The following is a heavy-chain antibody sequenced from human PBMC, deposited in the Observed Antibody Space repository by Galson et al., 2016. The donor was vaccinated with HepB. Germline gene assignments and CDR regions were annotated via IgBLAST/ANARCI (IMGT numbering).Heavy chain of an antibody. D-gene: IGHD4-17*01. CDR3: AKTVTTISSHDSNDLDV. J-gene: IGHJ6*02. Sequence: SETLSLTCGVFGGSLSGYYWSWVRQPPGMGLEWIGEVNYVGRANYNPSLRSRVTISVDVSNNQFSLNLKSLSAADTAVYYCAKTVTTISSHDSNDLDVWGQGTTVTVSS. V-gene: IGHV4-34*01. CDR2: VNYVGRA. CDR1: GGSLSGYY.